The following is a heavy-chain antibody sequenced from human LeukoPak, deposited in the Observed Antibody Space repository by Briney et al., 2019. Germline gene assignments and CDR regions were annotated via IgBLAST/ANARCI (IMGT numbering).Heavy chain of an antibody. CDR1: GGTFSSYA. CDR2: IIPILGIA. V-gene: IGHV1-69*04. J-gene: IGHJ1*01. Sequence: SVKVSCKASGGTFSSYAISWVRQAPGQGLEWMGRIIPILGIANYAQKFQGRVTITADKSTSTAYMELSSLRSEDTAVYYCARDILTGSQSRFQHWGQGTLVTVSS. D-gene: IGHD3-9*01. CDR3: ARDILTGSQSRFQH.